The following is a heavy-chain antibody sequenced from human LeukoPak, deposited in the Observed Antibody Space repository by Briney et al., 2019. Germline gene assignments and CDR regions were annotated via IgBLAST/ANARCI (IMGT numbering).Heavy chain of an antibody. Sequence: ATVKVSCKISGHTLTELSMHWVRRAPGKGLEWMGGFDPEDGEPVYAQKFQGRVTMTGDTSADTTYMELSSLRSEDTAVYYCAAVRNNTYYWVWDYWGQGTLVTVSS. D-gene: IGHD1-26*01. CDR1: GHTLTELS. CDR2: FDPEDGEP. CDR3: AAVRNNTYYWVWDY. J-gene: IGHJ4*02. V-gene: IGHV1-24*01.